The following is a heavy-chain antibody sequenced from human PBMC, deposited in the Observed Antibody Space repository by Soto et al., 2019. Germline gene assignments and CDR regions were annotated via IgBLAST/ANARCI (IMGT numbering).Heavy chain of an antibody. CDR3: ARNEYCDGGTCYSGWFDP. V-gene: IGHV6-1*01. D-gene: IGHD2-15*01. CDR2: TYYRSKWYK. Sequence: SQTLSLTCVISGYSISSNSSAWNWFRQSPSRGLEWLGRTYYRSKWYKDYPVSVRSRVAIDPDTSTSTAYMELRSLRSDDTAVYYCARNEYCDGGTCYSGWFDPWGQGTLVTVTS. CDR1: GYSISSNSSA. J-gene: IGHJ5*02.